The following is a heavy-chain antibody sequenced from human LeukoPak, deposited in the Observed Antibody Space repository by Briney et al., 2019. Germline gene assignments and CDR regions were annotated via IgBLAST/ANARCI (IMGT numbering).Heavy chain of an antibody. V-gene: IGHV1-2*02. CDR3: ARDRYEDGFAHLDS. Sequence: ASVKVSCKASGYTFTSYAIHWVRQAPGQGLEWMGWITPSGGTDYPQKFQGRVAITWDTSITTAYMDLSRLTSDDTAVYYCARDRYEDGFAHLDSWGQGALVTVSS. CDR1: GYTFTSYA. J-gene: IGHJ4*02. D-gene: IGHD5-24*01. CDR2: ITPSGGT.